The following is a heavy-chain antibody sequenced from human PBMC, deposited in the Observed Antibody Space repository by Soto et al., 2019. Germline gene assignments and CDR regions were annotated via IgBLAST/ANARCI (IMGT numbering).Heavy chain of an antibody. J-gene: IGHJ6*02. CDR3: AICPAPYSYGMDF. V-gene: IGHV5-51*01. D-gene: IGHD3-10*02. CDR1: GYSFTSYW. Sequence: PGESLKISCKGSGYSFTSYWIGWVRQMPGKGLEWMGSIYPGDSDTRYSPSFQGHVTISADKSISTAYLQWSSLKASDTAMYYCAICPAPYSYGMDFSGQGTIVTVSS. CDR2: IYPGDSDT.